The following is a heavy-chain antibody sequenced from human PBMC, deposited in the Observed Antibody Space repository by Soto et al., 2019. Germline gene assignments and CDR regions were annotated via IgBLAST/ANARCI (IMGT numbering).Heavy chain of an antibody. Sequence: QVQLQESGPGLVKPSQTLSLTCTVSGGSVSSDDSYWSWIRKPPGKGLEWIGYIDYSGNTNYNPSLKSRVTVAVDTSKNQVSLKLSSVPAADTAVYYCARDPRGSPGGYFDYCGQGTLVTVSS. CDR2: IDYSGNT. V-gene: IGHV4-30-4*01. D-gene: IGHD2-15*01. J-gene: IGHJ4*02. CDR1: GGSVSSDDSY. CDR3: ARDPRGSPGGYFDY.